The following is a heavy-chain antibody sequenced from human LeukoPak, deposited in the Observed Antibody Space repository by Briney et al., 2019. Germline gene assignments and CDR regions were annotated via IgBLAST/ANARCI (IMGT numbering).Heavy chain of an antibody. Sequence: GGSLRFSCAASGFTFSSYSMNWVRQAPGKGLEWVSSISSSSRYIYYADSVKGRFTISRDDAKNSLCLQMNSLRAEDTAVYYCARDLFPSTTAYFDYWGQGTLVTVSS. V-gene: IGHV3-21*01. CDR3: ARDLFPSTTAYFDY. J-gene: IGHJ4*02. D-gene: IGHD4-11*01. CDR2: ISSSSRYI. CDR1: GFTFSSYS.